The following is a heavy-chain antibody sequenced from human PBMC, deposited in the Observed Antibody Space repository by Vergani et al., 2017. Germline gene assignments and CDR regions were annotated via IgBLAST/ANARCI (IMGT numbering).Heavy chain of an antibody. Sequence: VQLVESGGGLVKPGGSLRLSCAASGFTFSNAWMSWVRQAPGKGLEWVAVISYDGSNKYYADSVKGRFTISRDNSKNTLYLQMNSLRAEDTAVYYCARDQGEYSSGWYEGVAFDIWGQGTMVTVSS. CDR3: ARDQGEYSSGWYEGVAFDI. CDR2: ISYDGSNK. D-gene: IGHD6-19*01. V-gene: IGHV3-30-3*01. CDR1: GFTFSNAW. J-gene: IGHJ3*02.